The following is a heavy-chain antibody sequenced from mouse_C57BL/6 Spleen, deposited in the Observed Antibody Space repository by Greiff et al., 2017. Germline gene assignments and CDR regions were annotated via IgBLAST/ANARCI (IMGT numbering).Heavy chain of an antibody. CDR3: ARTDYGSSPYYLDY. CDR1: GYTFTDSN. D-gene: IGHD1-1*01. CDR2: INPNNGGT. V-gene: IGHV1-18*01. Sequence: EVQRVESGPELVKPGASVKIPCKASGYTFTDSNMDWVKQSHGKSLEWIGDINPNNGGTIYNQKFKGKATLTVDKSSSTAYMELRSLTSEDTAVYYCARTDYGSSPYYLDYRGQGTTPTVSS. J-gene: IGHJ2*01.